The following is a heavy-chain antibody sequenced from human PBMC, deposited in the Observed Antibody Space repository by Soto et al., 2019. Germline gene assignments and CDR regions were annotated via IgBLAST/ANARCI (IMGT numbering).Heavy chain of an antibody. CDR3: ARDRIMATAGTARHYFGLDV. J-gene: IGHJ6*02. CDR1: GGSIRSGGYY. D-gene: IGHD5-12*01. Sequence: SETLSLTCTVSGGSIRSGGYYWSWVRQNPRRGLEWIGNIYYSGNTYYNPSLKSRLTISVDTSKNQFSLNLSSVTAADTAVYYCARDRIMATAGTARHYFGLDVWGQGTTVTVSS. CDR2: IYYSGNT. V-gene: IGHV4-31*03.